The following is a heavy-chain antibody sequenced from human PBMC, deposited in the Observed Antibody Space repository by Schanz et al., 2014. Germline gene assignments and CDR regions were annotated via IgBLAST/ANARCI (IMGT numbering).Heavy chain of an antibody. V-gene: IGHV1-69*02. CDR2: VIPILGVT. Sequence: QVQLVQSGADVKKPGSSVRVSCKASGGTFSRLTFSWVRQAPGQGLEWMGRVIPILGVTHYAQKFQGRVTIPADKSTTTAYMELNSLNSDDTAVYYCATLDYADSVSWGQGTLVTVSS. D-gene: IGHD4-17*01. CDR1: GGTFSRLT. CDR3: ATLDYADSVS. J-gene: IGHJ5*02.